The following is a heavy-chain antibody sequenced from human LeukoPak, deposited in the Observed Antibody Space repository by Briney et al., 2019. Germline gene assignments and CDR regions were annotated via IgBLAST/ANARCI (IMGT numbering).Heavy chain of an antibody. J-gene: IGHJ5*02. D-gene: IGHD1-1*01. CDR2: IFQSGST. Sequence: SQTLSLTCAVSGGSISSGDYSWSWIRQPPGKGLEWIGYIFQSGSTYYNPSLKSRVTISVDRSKNQSSLKLSSVTAADTAVYYCARVGSDWNDVRYNWFDPWGQGTLVTVSS. CDR1: GGSISSGDYS. CDR3: ARVGSDWNDVRYNWFDP. V-gene: IGHV4-30-2*01.